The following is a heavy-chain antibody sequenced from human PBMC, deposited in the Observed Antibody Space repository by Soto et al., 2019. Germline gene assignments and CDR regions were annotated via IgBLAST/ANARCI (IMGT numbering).Heavy chain of an antibody. CDR3: VMVDNYVTPTPQDV. Sequence: QVQLVQSGDEVKKPGASVKVSCKASGYIFVNYGIAWVRQAPGQGLEWMGWISPYTGNTHSATKVQGRLSMTTDTSTSTAYMDLGSLTSDDTAVYYCVMVDNYVTPTPQDVWGQGTTVTVSS. D-gene: IGHD3-16*01. V-gene: IGHV1-18*01. CDR1: GYIFVNYG. CDR2: ISPYTGNT. J-gene: IGHJ6*02.